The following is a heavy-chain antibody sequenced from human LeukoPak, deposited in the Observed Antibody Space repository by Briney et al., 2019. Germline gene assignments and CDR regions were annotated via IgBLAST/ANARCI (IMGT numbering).Heavy chain of an antibody. CDR3: GRRTYYDTLTGYTYWYFDL. J-gene: IGHJ2*01. V-gene: IGHV4-59*01. CDR1: GGSISSYY. Sequence: SETLSLTCTVSGGSISSYYWSWIRHPPGKRLEWIGYTSYSGSTDYNPSLKSRVTMSVDTSKNQFSLKLGSVTAADTAVYYCGRRTYYDTLTGYTYWYFDLWGRGTLVTVSS. D-gene: IGHD3-9*01. CDR2: TSYSGST.